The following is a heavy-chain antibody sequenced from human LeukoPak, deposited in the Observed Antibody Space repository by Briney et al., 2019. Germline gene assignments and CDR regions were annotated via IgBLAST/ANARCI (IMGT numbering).Heavy chain of an antibody. Sequence: PGGSLRLSCAASGFTFSTYSMNWVRQAPGKGLEWVSYISSSSSTIYYADSVKGRFTISRDNAKNSLYLQMNSLRAEDTAVYYCAKVWYYDSSGFYPYDYWGQGTLITVSS. CDR2: ISSSSSTI. D-gene: IGHD3-22*01. J-gene: IGHJ4*02. CDR1: GFTFSTYS. CDR3: AKVWYYDSSGFYPYDY. V-gene: IGHV3-48*01.